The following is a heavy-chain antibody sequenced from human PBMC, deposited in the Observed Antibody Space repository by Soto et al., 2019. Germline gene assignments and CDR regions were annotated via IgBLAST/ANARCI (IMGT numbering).Heavy chain of an antibody. D-gene: IGHD3-22*01. CDR1: GFTFSSYD. CDR2: IGTAGDT. CDR3: ARGSYDSSGYYAYGMDV. V-gene: IGHV3-13*01. Sequence: PGGSLRLSCAASGFTFSSYDMHWVRQATGKGLEWVSAIGTAGDTNYADSVKGRFAISRDNAKNSLYLQMNSLRAEDTAVYYCARGSYDSSGYYAYGMDVWGQGTTVTVSS. J-gene: IGHJ6*02.